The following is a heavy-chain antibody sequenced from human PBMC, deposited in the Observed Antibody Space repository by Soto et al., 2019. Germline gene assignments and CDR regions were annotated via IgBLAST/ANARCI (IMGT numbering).Heavy chain of an antibody. CDR1: GYTFTGYY. J-gene: IGHJ4*02. D-gene: IGHD6-19*01. CDR3: ARDSGWGNYGEIWY. V-gene: IGHV1-2*04. Sequence: QVQLVQSGAEVKKPGASVKVSCKASGYTFTGYYMHWVRQAPGQGLEWMGWINPNSGGTNYAQKFQGWVTMTRDTSISTASMELSRLRSDDTAVYYCARDSGWGNYGEIWYWGQGTLVTVSS. CDR2: INPNSGGT.